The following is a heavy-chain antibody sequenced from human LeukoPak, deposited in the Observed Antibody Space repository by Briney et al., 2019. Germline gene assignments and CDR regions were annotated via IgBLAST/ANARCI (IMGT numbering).Heavy chain of an antibody. D-gene: IGHD5-24*01. CDR1: GFTFSSYE. J-gene: IGHJ4*02. V-gene: IGHV3-48*03. CDR3: ARGPGRDAYNFVSY. CDR2: ISGSGSTI. Sequence: GGSPRLSCAASGFTFSSYEMNWVRLAPGKGLEWVSYISGSGSTIYYADSLKGRFTISRDNAKNSLYLQMNSLRAEDTAVYYCARGPGRDAYNFVSYWGQGTLVTVSS.